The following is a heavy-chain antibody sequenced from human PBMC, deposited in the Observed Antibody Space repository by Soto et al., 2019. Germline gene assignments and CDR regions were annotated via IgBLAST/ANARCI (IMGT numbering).Heavy chain of an antibody. V-gene: IGHV1-69*01. Sequence: QVQVVQSGVEVRRPGSSVKVSCKASGDTFKNCVISWVRQAPGQGLEWMGGIIPLFGTTDFAQRSQGRLTITTDESPTTAYMELSRLRSEDPATYYCAAELGFGKLSVVWGQGTAVSVSS. J-gene: IGHJ6*02. CDR2: IIPLFGTT. CDR3: AAELGFGKLSVV. CDR1: GDTFKNCV. D-gene: IGHD3-10*01.